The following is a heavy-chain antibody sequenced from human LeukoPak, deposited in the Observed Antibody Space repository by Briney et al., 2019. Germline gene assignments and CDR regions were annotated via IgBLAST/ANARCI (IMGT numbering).Heavy chain of an antibody. CDR1: GFTFNSYA. V-gene: IGHV3-23*01. CDR3: AKGSYYDSSGSFYFDY. D-gene: IGHD3-22*01. J-gene: IGHJ4*02. Sequence: GGSLRLSCAASGFTFNSYAMSWVRQAPGKGLEWVSGISGSGDNTYYADSVKGRFTISRDNSKNTLYVQVNSLGTEDTAAYYCAKGSYYDSSGSFYFDYWGQGTLVTVSS. CDR2: ISGSGDNT.